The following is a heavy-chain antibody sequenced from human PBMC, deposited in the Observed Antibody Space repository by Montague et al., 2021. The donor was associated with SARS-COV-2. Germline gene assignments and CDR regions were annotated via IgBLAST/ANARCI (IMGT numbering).Heavy chain of an antibody. D-gene: IGHD3-16*01. V-gene: IGHV4-61*09. CDR1: GASITSGNNF. Sequence: TLSLTCTVSGASITSGNNFWTWMRQAAGRRLEWIGQIDTSGGTIYNPSLKTRVNILSDTSKNQFSLKLTSVTAADTAVYYCARHRPESGTISPGVLGLFATVKLSASGMDVWGQGTTVTVSS. J-gene: IGHJ6*02. CDR3: ARHRPESGTISPGVLGLFATVKLSASGMDV. CDR2: IDTSGGT.